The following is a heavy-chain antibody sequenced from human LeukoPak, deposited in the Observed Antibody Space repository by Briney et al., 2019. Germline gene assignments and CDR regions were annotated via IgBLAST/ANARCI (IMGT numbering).Heavy chain of an antibody. CDR1: GGTFSSYA. CDR3: ARVQYYDFWSGYYTAIFSELDY. V-gene: IGHV1-69*01. CDR2: IIPIFGTA. D-gene: IGHD3-3*01. Sequence: RASVKVSYKASGGTFSSYAISWVRQAPGQGLEWMGGIIPIFGTANYAQKFQGRATITADESTSTAYMELSSLRSEDTAVYYCARVQYYDFWSGYYTAIFSELDYWGQGTLVTVSS. J-gene: IGHJ4*02.